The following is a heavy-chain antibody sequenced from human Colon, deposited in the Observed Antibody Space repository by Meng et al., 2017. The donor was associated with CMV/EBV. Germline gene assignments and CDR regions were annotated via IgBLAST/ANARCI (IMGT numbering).Heavy chain of an antibody. CDR3: ARSTTPTRGLASAAAFDH. CDR2: VNPISGGT. D-gene: IGHD2-2*01. V-gene: IGHV1-2*02. Sequence: ASVKVSCKASGCTFTDYYIHWVRQAPGQGLEWLGWVNPISGGTTYARGIQGRVTMTRDTSTSTASLVLSGLRSDDTAVYYCARSTTPTRGLASAAAFDHWGQGALVTVSS. CDR1: GCTFTDYY. J-gene: IGHJ4*02.